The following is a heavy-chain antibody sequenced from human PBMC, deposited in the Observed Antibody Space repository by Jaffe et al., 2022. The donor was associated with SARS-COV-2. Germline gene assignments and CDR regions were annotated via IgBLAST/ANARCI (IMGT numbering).Heavy chain of an antibody. D-gene: IGHD2-15*01. CDR2: IYYSGST. CDR3: ARGYCSGGSCYGNYYYYGMDV. J-gene: IGHJ6*02. V-gene: IGHV4-30-4*01. Sequence: QVQLQESGPGLVKPSQTLSLTCTVSGGSISSGDYYWSWIRQPPGKGLEWIGYIYYSGSTYYNPSLKSRVTISVDTSKNQFSLKLSSVTAADTAVYYCARGYCSGGSCYGNYYYYGMDVWGQGTTVTVSS. CDR1: GGSISSGDYY.